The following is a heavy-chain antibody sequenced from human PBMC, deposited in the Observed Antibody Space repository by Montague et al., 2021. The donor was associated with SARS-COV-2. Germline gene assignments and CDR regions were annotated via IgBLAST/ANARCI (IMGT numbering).Heavy chain of an antibody. CDR3: ARLGDGVVPSPILGVGPYYSYYYMDV. Sequence: SETLSLTCAVHGGSFSTYSFYCIRQPPGKGLEWIGEIHYGGSTNYNPSLKSRVTISADTSKNQFSLKLTSVAAADTAVYYCARLGDGVVPSPILGVGPYYSYYYMDVWGQGTTVTVSS. J-gene: IGHJ6*03. CDR2: IHYGGST. D-gene: IGHD3-10*01. V-gene: IGHV4-34*01. CDR1: GGSFSTYS.